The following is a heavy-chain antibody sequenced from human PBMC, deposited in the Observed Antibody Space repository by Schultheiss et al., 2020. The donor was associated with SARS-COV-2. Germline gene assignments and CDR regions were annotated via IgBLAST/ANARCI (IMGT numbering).Heavy chain of an antibody. V-gene: IGHV4-30-2*01. D-gene: IGHD5-12*01. CDR2: IYHSGST. J-gene: IGHJ6*03. Sequence: SETLSLTCAVSGGSISSGGYSWSWIRQPPGKGLEWIGYIYHSGSTYYNPSLKSRVTISVDRSKNQFSLKLSSVTAADTAVYYCARGTRGYSGYDYGYMDVWGKGTTVTVSS. CDR1: GGSISSGGYS. CDR3: ARGTRGYSGYDYGYMDV.